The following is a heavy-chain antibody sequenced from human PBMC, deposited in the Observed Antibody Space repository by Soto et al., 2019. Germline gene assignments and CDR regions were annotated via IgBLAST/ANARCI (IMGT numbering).Heavy chain of an antibody. Sequence: PSETCPSCTVSGGSISSYYWSWIRQPPGKGLEWIGYIYCSGSTNYNPSLKSRVTISVDTSKNQFSLKLSSVTAADTAVYYCAREGRITMVRASSGGFAGMDVWGQGTTVTVSS. J-gene: IGHJ6*02. CDR3: AREGRITMVRASSGGFAGMDV. CDR2: IYCSGST. CDR1: GGSISSYY. D-gene: IGHD3-10*01. V-gene: IGHV4-59*01.